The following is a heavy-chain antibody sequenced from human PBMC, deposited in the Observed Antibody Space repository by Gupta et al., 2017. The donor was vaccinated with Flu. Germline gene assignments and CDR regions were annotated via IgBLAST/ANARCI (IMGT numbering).Heavy chain of an antibody. CDR3: ARGVRAVGDY. D-gene: IGHD1-26*01. CDR1: TFTSND. Sequence: TFTSNDINWVRQATGQGLEWMGWMNPRSGDTGYAHKFQGRVTMTRSTSITTAYMELSGLTSEDTAMYYCARGVRAVGDYWGQGTLVTVSS. CDR2: MNPRSGDT. J-gene: IGHJ4*02. V-gene: IGHV1-8*01.